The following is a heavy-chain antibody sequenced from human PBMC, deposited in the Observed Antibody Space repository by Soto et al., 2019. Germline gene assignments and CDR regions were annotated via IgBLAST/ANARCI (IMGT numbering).Heavy chain of an antibody. CDR3: AASCVGCGGFNYYGMDV. V-gene: IGHV4-31*01. CDR1: GGSISSGGYY. CDR2: IYYSGST. D-gene: IGHD2-21*01. J-gene: IGHJ6*02. Sequence: QVQLQESGPGLVKTSQTLSLTCTVSGGSISSGGYYWSWIRQHPGKGLEWIGYIYYSGSTYYNPXPKCLVTISVDXSXNXFSLKLSSVTAEDTAVYYGAASCVGCGGFNYYGMDVWGQGTTVTVSS.